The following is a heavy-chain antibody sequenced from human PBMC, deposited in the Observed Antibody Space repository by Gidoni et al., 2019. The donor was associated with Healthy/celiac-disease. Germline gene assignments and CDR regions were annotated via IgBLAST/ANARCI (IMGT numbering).Heavy chain of an antibody. CDR2: IYYSGST. Sequence: QVQLQESGPGLVKPSETLSLTCTVSGGSISSYYWSWIRQPPGKGLEWIGYIYYSGSTNYNPSSKSRVTISVDTSKNQFSLKLSSVTAADTAVYYCARVSLARRGWFDLWGRGTLVTVSS. CDR1: GGSISSYY. V-gene: IGHV4-59*01. J-gene: IGHJ2*01. CDR3: ARVSLARRGWFDL. D-gene: IGHD3-16*02.